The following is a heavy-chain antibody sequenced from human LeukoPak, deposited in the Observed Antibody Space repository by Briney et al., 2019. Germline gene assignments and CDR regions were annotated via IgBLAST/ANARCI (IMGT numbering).Heavy chain of an antibody. V-gene: IGHV4-59*08. CDR3: ARRTNRISRDY. D-gene: IGHD2-21*01. CDR2: IYYSGST. Sequence: RSHSLSLTCTFTRGSLIMYHPSSTRPPPRKGLKWIGDIYYSGSTNYNPSLKSRVTISVDTSKSQFSLKLSAVTAADTGVYHCARRTNRISRDYWGQGTLVTVSS. CDR1: RGSLIMYH. J-gene: IGHJ4*02.